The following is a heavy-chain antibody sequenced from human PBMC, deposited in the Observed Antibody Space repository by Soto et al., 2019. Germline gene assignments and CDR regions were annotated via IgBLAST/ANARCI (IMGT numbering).Heavy chain of an antibody. V-gene: IGHV4-39*01. D-gene: IGHD2-15*01. CDR2: IYYSGST. J-gene: IGHJ3*02. CDR3: ARRRRRYCSGGSRYDHGAFDI. Sequence: PSETLSLTCTVSGGSISSSSYYWGWIRQPPGKGLEWIGSIYYSGSTYYNPSLKSRVTISVDTSKNQFSLKLSSVTAADTAVYYCARRRRRYCSGGSRYDHGAFDIWGQGTMVT. CDR1: GGSISSSSYY.